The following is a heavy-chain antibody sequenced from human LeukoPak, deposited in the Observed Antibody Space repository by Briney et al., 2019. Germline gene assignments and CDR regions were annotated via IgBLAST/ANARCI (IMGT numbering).Heavy chain of an antibody. CDR2: VDPEDGET. D-gene: IGHD3-22*01. Sequence: ASVKSSCKVSGYTFTDYYMHWVRQAPGKGREWMGLVDPEDGETIYAEKFQGRVTITADTSTDTAYMELSSLRSEDTAVYYCATHAKYYYDSSGYYWGQGTLVTVSS. J-gene: IGHJ4*02. V-gene: IGHV1-69-2*01. CDR3: ATHAKYYYDSSGYY. CDR1: GYTFTDYY.